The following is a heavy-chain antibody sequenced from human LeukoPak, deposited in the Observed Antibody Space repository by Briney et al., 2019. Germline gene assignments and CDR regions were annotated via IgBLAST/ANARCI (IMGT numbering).Heavy chain of an antibody. D-gene: IGHD3-10*01. V-gene: IGHV3-49*04. CDR2: IRSKAYGGTT. Sequence: GGSLRLSCTAPGFTFGDYAMSWVRQAPGKGLEWVGFIRSKAYGGTTEYAASVKGRFTISRDDSKSIAYLQMNSLKTEDTAVYYCARVGSGTHGYYYYYYMDVWGKGTTVTISS. J-gene: IGHJ6*03. CDR3: ARVGSGTHGYYYYYYMDV. CDR1: GFTFGDYA.